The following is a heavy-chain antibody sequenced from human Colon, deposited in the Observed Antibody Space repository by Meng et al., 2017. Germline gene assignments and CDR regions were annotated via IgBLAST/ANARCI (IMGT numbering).Heavy chain of an antibody. J-gene: IGHJ2*01. CDR2: INTHTGNP. D-gene: IGHD3-22*01. V-gene: IGHV7-4-1*02. CDR1: GDTFVNKA. Sequence: VPLLQPGDELKKPVASVTFSCKPSGDTFVNKAINWVGQAPGQGLEWMGWINTHTGNPTYGQGFTGRFVLASDTSVSTANLQISSLKAEDTAVYYCARGGPYPDSSGFHWYFDLWGRGTLVTVSS. CDR3: ARGGPYPDSSGFHWYFDL.